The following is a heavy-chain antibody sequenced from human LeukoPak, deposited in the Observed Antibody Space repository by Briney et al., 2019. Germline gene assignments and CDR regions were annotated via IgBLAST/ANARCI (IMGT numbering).Heavy chain of an antibody. D-gene: IGHD2-2*01. Sequence: GASAKVSCKASGYTFTSYGISWVRQAPGQGLEWMGWISAYNSNTNYAQKLQGRVTMTTDTSTSTAYMELRSLRSDDTAVYYCARVRRAAITWFDPWGQGTLVTVSS. CDR3: ARVRRAAITWFDP. J-gene: IGHJ5*02. CDR1: GYTFTSYG. V-gene: IGHV1-18*01. CDR2: ISAYNSNT.